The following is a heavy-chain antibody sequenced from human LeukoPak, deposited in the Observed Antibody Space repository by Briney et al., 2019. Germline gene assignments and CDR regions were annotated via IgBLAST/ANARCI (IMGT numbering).Heavy chain of an antibody. CDR2: MNPNSGNT. Sequence: ATVKVSCKASGYTFTSYDINWVRQATGQGLEWMGWMNPNSGNTGYAQKFQGRVTMTRNTSISTAYMELSSLRSEDTAVYYCARARRRVGATTYYYMDVWGKGTTVTVSS. J-gene: IGHJ6*03. CDR3: ARARRRVGATTYYYMDV. D-gene: IGHD1-26*01. CDR1: GYTFTSYD. V-gene: IGHV1-8*01.